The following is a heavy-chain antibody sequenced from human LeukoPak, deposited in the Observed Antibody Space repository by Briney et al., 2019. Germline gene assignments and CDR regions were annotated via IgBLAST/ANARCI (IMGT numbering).Heavy chain of an antibody. V-gene: IGHV5-51*01. CDR1: GYSFTSYW. J-gene: IGHJ1*01. D-gene: IGHD6-19*01. Sequence: GESLKISCKGSGYSFTSYWIGWVRQMPGKVLEWMGIIYPGDSDTRYSPSFQGQVTISADKSISTAYLQWSSLKASDTAMYYCARQSIAVAGTKYFQHWGQGTLVTVSS. CDR2: IYPGDSDT. CDR3: ARQSIAVAGTKYFQH.